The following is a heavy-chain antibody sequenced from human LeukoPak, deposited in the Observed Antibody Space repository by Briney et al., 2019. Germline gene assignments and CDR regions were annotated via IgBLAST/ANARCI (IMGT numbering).Heavy chain of an antibody. J-gene: IGHJ4*02. CDR2: ISVSGGNT. D-gene: IGHD6-13*01. V-gene: IGHV3-23*01. CDR1: GFTFSNYA. CDR3: ARGGIAAVGLY. Sequence: PGGSLRLSCAASGFTFSNYAMSWVRQAPGKGLEWVSSISVSGGNTYYADSVKGRFTVSRDNSKNTVYVQMNSLRAEDTAVYYCARGGIAAVGLYWGLGTLVTVSS.